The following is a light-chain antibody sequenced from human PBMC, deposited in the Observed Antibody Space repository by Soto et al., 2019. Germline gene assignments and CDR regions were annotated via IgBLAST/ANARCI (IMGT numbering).Light chain of an antibody. V-gene: IGLV2-14*01. CDR2: EVS. CDR3: SSYTSSSALV. CDR1: SSDVGGYNY. Sequence: QSVLTQPASVSGSPGQSITISCTGSSSDVGGYNYVSWYQNHPGTAPKLMIYEVSNRPSGVSNRFSGSKSDNTASLTISGLQAEDEADYYCSSYTSSSALVFGGGTKVTVL. J-gene: IGLJ2*01.